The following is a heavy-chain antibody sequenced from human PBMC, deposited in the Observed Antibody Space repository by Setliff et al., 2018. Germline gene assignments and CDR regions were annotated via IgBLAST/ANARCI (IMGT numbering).Heavy chain of an antibody. D-gene: IGHD4-17*01. CDR1: GYTFMTYW. Sequence: LGASLKISCKGSGYTFMTYWIGWVRQMPGKGLEWMGIIYPGDSDTTYSPSFQGQVTISADKSISTAYLQWSTLKASDTAMYYCARSTVTQDFDYWGQGTLVTVSS. V-gene: IGHV5-51*01. CDR3: ARSTVTQDFDY. J-gene: IGHJ4*02. CDR2: IYPGDSDT.